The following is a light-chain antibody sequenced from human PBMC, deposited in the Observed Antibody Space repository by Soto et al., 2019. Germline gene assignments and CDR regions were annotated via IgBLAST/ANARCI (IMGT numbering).Light chain of an antibody. J-gene: IGLJ2*01. Sequence: QTVVTQEPSFSVSPGGTVTLTCGLSSGSVSTSYYPSWYQQTPGQAPRTLIYSTNTRSSGVPDRFSGSILGNKAALTITGAQADDESDYYCVLYMGSGIPVFGGGTKLTAL. CDR3: VLYMGSGIPV. CDR2: STN. V-gene: IGLV8-61*01. CDR1: SGSVSTSYY.